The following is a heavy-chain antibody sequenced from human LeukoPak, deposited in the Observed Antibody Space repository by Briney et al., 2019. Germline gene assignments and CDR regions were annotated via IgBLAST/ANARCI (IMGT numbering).Heavy chain of an antibody. CDR1: GGSFSGHY. CDR2: INHSGST. D-gene: IGHD4-23*01. Sequence: SETLSLTCAVYGGSFSGHYWSWIRQPPGKGLEWIGEINHSGSTNYNPSLKSRVTISVDTSKNQFSLKLSSVTAADTAVYYCARGRRGYGGNSRVYYFDYWGQGTLVTVSS. V-gene: IGHV4-34*01. J-gene: IGHJ4*02. CDR3: ARGRRGYGGNSRVYYFDY.